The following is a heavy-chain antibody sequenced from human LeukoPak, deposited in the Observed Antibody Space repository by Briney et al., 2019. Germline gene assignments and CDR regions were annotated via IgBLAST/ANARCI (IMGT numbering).Heavy chain of an antibody. CDR2: IRYDGSNK. J-gene: IGHJ3*02. CDR3: AKRVVTTFHDAFDI. D-gene: IGHD4-23*01. CDR1: GFTFSSYG. Sequence: GGSLRLSCAASGFTFSSYGMHWVRQAPGKGLEWVSFIRYDGSNKYYADSVKGRFTISRDNSKNTLYLQMNSLRADDTAVYYCAKRVVTTFHDAFDIWGQGTMVTVSS. V-gene: IGHV3-30*02.